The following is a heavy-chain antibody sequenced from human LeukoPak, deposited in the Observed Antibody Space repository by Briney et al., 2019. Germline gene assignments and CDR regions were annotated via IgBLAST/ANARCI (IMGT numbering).Heavy chain of an antibody. CDR2: IWYDGSNK. CDR3: ARALGNWYFDL. Sequence: GGSLRLSCAASGFTFSSYGMHWVRQAPGKGLEWVAVIWYDGSNKYYADSVKGRFTISRDNSKNTLYLQMNTLRAEDTAVYYCARALGNWYFDLWGRGTLVTVSS. J-gene: IGHJ2*01. CDR1: GFTFSSYG. V-gene: IGHV3-33*01.